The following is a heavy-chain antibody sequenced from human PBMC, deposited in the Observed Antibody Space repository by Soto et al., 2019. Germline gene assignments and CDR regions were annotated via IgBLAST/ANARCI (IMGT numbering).Heavy chain of an antibody. CDR1: GYTFTSYR. Sequence: ASVKVSCKASGYTFTSYRMHWVRQAPGQGLEWMGIINLSSGSTSYAQKFKGRVTMTRDTSTSTVYMDLSSLRSEDTAVYYCARELVGAPRDYYFDYWGQGTLVTVSS. J-gene: IGHJ4*02. V-gene: IGHV1-46*01. CDR2: INLSSGST. D-gene: IGHD1-26*01. CDR3: ARELVGAPRDYYFDY.